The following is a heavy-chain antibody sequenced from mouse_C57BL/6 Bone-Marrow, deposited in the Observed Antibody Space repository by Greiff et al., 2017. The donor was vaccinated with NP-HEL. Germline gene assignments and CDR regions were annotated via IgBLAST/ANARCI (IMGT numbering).Heavy chain of an antibody. CDR3: ARAFIYYYERYFDY. Sequence: EVQLQESGPGLVKPSQSLSLTCSVTGYSITSGYYWNWIRQFPGNKLEWMGYISYDGSNNYNPSLKNRISITRDTSKNQFFLKLNSVTTEDTATYYCARAFIYYYERYFDYWGQGTTLTVSS. V-gene: IGHV3-6*01. J-gene: IGHJ2*01. CDR1: GYSITSGYY. D-gene: IGHD1-1*01. CDR2: ISYDGSN.